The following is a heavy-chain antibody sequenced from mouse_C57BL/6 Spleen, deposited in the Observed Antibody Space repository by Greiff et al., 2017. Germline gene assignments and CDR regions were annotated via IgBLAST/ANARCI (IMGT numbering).Heavy chain of an antibody. Sequence: VQLVESGAELVRPGTSVKVSCKASGYAFTNYLIEWVKQRPGQGLEWIGVINPGSGGTNYNEKFKGKATLTADKSSSTAYMQLSSLTSEDSAVYFCARSNYYGSSYRFDYWGQGTPLTVSS. CDR3: ARSNYYGSSYRFDY. V-gene: IGHV1-54*01. D-gene: IGHD1-1*01. CDR2: INPGSGGT. J-gene: IGHJ2*01. CDR1: GYAFTNYL.